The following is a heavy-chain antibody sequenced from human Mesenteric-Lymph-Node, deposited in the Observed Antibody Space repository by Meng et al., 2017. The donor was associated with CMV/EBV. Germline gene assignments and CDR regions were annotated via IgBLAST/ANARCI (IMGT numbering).Heavy chain of an antibody. V-gene: IGHV3-30*02. CDR1: GFTFSSYG. CDR2: IRYDGSNK. Sequence: GGSLRLSCAASGFTFSSYGMHWVRQAPGKGLEWVAFIRYDGSNKYYADSVKGRFTISRDNSKNTVFLQMNSLRPEDTAIYFCVNTRRADYYYYGMDFWGQGTTVTVSS. J-gene: IGHJ6*02. CDR3: VNTRRADYYYYGMDF. D-gene: IGHD1-26*01.